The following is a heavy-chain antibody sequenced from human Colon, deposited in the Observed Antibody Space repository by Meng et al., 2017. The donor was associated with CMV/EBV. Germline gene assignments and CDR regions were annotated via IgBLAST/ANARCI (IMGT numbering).Heavy chain of an antibody. D-gene: IGHD3-22*01. CDR1: GFRFGDYA. Sequence: GGSLRLSCISSGFRFGDYAMSWVRQAPGKGLEWVSSISGSGATIHYADSVKGRFTISRDNAKNSLYLQMNSLRAEDSAVYYCALIVVATSTSYPTWFDPWGQGTLVTVSS. V-gene: IGHV3-48*03. J-gene: IGHJ5*02. CDR3: ALIVVATSTSYPTWFDP. CDR2: ISGSGATI.